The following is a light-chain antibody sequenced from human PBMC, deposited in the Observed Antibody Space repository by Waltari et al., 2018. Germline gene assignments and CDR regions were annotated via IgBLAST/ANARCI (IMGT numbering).Light chain of an antibody. CDR1: SSDVGGYKF. CDR2: DVD. CDR3: VSYTTTGTRV. V-gene: IGLV2-14*03. J-gene: IGLJ3*02. Sequence: QSALTQSASVSGSPGQSITISCTGTSSDVGGYKFVSWYQQHPGKAPKFLIFDVDRRPSGISNRFSGSNSGNTPSLTISALQPEDEADYYCVSYTTTGTRVFGGGTKLTVL.